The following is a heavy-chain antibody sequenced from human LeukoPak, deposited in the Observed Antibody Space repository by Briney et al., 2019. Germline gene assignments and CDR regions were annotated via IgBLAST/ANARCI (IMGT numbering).Heavy chain of an antibody. V-gene: IGHV4-61*02. CDR3: ARDGTLELDY. D-gene: IGHD3-3*01. CDR2: IYTSGST. Sequence: PSQTLSLTCTASGCSISSVSYYWSWIRQPAGKGLEWIGRIYTSGSTNYNPSLKSRVTISVDTSKNQFSLKLSSVTAADTAVYYCARDGTLELDYWGQGTLVTVSS. CDR1: GCSISSVSYY. J-gene: IGHJ4*02.